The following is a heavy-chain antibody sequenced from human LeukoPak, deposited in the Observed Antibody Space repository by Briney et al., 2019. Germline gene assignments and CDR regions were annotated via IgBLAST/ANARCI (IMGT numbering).Heavy chain of an antibody. D-gene: IGHD3-16*01. J-gene: IGHJ6*02. CDR3: ATSWGPDTSAFRWGRDGMDV. CDR1: GFTFNNYG. Sequence: GGSLRLSCAASGFTFNNYGMHWVRQAPGKGLEWVAVISYDGRNKHYPDSVKGRFTISRDISTDTLWLQMDSLRTEDTAVYYCATSWGPDTSAFRWGRDGMDVWGQGTTVIVS. V-gene: IGHV3-30*03. CDR2: ISYDGRNK.